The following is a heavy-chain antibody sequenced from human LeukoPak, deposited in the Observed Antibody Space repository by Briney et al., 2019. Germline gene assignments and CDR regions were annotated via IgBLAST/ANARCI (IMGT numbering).Heavy chain of an antibody. V-gene: IGHV3-48*03. CDR1: GFPFSSYE. CDR3: ARAHFYDSSAFDY. Sequence: GSLRLSCAASGFPFSSYEMNWVRQAPGKGLEWISYISSRGTSIHHADSVKGRFTISRDNAKNSLYLQMNSLRAEDTAVYYCARAHFYDSSAFDYWGQGTLVTVSS. J-gene: IGHJ4*02. D-gene: IGHD3-22*01. CDR2: ISSRGTSI.